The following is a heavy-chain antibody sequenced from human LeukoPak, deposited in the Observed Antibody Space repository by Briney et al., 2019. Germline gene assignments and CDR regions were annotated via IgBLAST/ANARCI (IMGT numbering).Heavy chain of an antibody. Sequence: GGSLRLSCEGSAFIFSGHWMNWVRQAPGKGLEWVSSISSSSSYIYYADSVKGRFTISRDNAKNSLYLQMNSLRAEDTAVYYCARDRGYCSSTSCSGSYGMDVWGQGTTVTVSS. CDR2: ISSSSSYI. V-gene: IGHV3-21*01. D-gene: IGHD2-2*01. CDR3: ARDRGYCSSTSCSGSYGMDV. CDR1: AFIFSGHW. J-gene: IGHJ6*02.